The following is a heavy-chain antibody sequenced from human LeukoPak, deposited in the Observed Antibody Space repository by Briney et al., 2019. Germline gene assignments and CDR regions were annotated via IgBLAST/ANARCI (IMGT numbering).Heavy chain of an antibody. CDR2: IRSKANSYAT. D-gene: IGHD6-13*01. V-gene: IGHV3-73*01. CDR1: GFTFSGSV. Sequence: GGSLRLSCAASGFTFSGSVMHWVRQASGKGLEWVGRIRSKANSYATAYAASVKGRFTISRDDSKNTAYLQMNSLKTEDTAVYYCTSSSWLFDYWGQGTLVTVSS. CDR3: TSSSWLFDY. J-gene: IGHJ4*02.